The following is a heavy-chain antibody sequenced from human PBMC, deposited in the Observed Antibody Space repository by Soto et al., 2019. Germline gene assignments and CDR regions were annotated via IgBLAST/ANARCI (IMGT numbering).Heavy chain of an antibody. D-gene: IGHD3-22*01. CDR2: IYYSGST. V-gene: IGHV4-61*01. Sequence: PSETLSLTCTVSGGSVSSGIYYWSWIRQPPGKGLELIGYIYYSGSTNYNPSLKSRVTISVDTSKNQFSLKLSSVTTADTAVYYCARVGYTESSAYLSNCFDPWGPGTLVTVSS. CDR3: ARVGYTESSAYLSNCFDP. CDR1: GGSVSSGIYY. J-gene: IGHJ5*02.